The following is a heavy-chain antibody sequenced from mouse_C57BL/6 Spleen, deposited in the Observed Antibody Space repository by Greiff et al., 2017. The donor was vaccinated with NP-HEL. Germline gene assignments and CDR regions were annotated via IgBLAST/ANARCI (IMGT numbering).Heavy chain of an antibody. CDR2: IDPETGGT. V-gene: IGHV1-15*01. J-gene: IGHJ1*03. CDR3: TGGGNSYWYFDV. D-gene: IGHD2-1*01. CDR1: GYTFTDYE. Sequence: VKLQESGAELVRPGASVTLSCKASGYTFTDYEMHWVKQTPVHGLEWIGAIDPETGGTAYNQKFKGKAILTADKSSSTAYMELRSLTSEDSAVYYCTGGGNSYWYFDVWGTGTTVTVSS.